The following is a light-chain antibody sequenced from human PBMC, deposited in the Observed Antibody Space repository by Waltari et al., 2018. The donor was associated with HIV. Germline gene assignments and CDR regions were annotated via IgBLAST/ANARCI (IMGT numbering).Light chain of an antibody. Sequence: QSALTQPASVSGSPGQSITLSCTGTSSAVGGYHYVSWYQQFPGKAPKLMISEVSNRPSGVSDRLSGSKSGNTASLTISGLQAEDEADYYCSSYTTGSTLVVFGTGTKVIVL. CDR3: SSYTTGSTLVV. CDR1: SSAVGGYHY. J-gene: IGLJ1*01. CDR2: EVS. V-gene: IGLV2-14*01.